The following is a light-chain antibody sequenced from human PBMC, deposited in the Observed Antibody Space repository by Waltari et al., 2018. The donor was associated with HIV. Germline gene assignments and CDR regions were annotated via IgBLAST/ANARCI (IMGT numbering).Light chain of an antibody. V-gene: IGKV1-8*01. CDR3: QQYYSYPPT. J-gene: IGKJ1*01. Sequence: AIRMTQSPSSFSASTGDRVTITCRASQGISSYLAWYQQRPGRAPKLLTYGASSLQSGVPSRISGSGSGTDFTLTISCLQSEDFATYYCQQYYSYPPTFGQGTKVEIK. CDR2: GAS. CDR1: QGISSY.